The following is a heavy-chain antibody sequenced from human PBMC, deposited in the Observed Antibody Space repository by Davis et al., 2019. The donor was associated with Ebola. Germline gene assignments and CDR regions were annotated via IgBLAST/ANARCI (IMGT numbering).Heavy chain of an antibody. Sequence: ASVKVSCKTSGYTFTSYFLHWVRQAPGQGLEWMGIINPSGGSATYAQKFQGRVTMTRDTSTTTVYMELSSLRSDDTAVYYCARDGLIAVAATLDYYYYGMDVWGQGTTVTVSS. CDR1: GYTFTSYF. V-gene: IGHV1-46*01. J-gene: IGHJ6*02. D-gene: IGHD6-19*01. CDR2: INPSGGSA. CDR3: ARDGLIAVAATLDYYYYGMDV.